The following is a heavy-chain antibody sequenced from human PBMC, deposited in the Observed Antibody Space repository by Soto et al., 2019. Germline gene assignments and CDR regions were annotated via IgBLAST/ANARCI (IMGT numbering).Heavy chain of an antibody. D-gene: IGHD4-17*01. CDR2: IWYDGSNK. Sequence: ESGGGVVQPGRSLRLSCAASGFTFSSYGMHWVRQAPGKGLEWVAVIWYDGSNKYYADSVKGRFTISRDNSKNTLYLQMNSLRAEDTAVYYCARDSQAYGDYVGWFDPWGQGTLVTVSS. CDR1: GFTFSSYG. V-gene: IGHV3-33*01. J-gene: IGHJ5*02. CDR3: ARDSQAYGDYVGWFDP.